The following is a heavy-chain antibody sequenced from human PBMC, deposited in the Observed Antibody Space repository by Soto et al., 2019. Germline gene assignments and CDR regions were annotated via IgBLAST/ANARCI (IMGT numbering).Heavy chain of an antibody. D-gene: IGHD3-10*01. Sequence: QVQLVQSGAEVKKPGASVKVSCKASGYTFINYGISWVRQAPGQGLEWMGWINTYSGNTNHAVKLKGRVTMTTGTATSTAYMELRSLRSDDSALYYCASGVGSGTYYNQYNWFDPWGQGTLVTVSS. CDR2: INTYSGNT. CDR3: ASGVGSGTYYNQYNWFDP. CDR1: GYTFINYG. V-gene: IGHV1-18*01. J-gene: IGHJ5*02.